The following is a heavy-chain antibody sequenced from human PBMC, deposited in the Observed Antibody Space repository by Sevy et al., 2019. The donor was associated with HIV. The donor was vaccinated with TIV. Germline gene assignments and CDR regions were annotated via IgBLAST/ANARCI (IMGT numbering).Heavy chain of an antibody. Sequence: GGSLRLSCTASGFTFGDYAMSWFRQAPGKGLEWVGFIRSKAYGGTTEYAASVKGRFTISRDDSKSIAYLQMNSLKTEDTAVYYCTGPGYSSGWANWFDPWGQGTLVTVSS. CDR1: GFTFGDYA. V-gene: IGHV3-49*03. CDR2: IRSKAYGGTT. J-gene: IGHJ5*02. D-gene: IGHD6-19*01. CDR3: TGPGYSSGWANWFDP.